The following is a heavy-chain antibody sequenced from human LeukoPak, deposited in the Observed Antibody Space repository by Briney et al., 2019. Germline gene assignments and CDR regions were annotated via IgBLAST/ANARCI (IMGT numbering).Heavy chain of an antibody. D-gene: IGHD5-18*01. J-gene: IGHJ4*02. CDR1: GXTVSSNY. CDR3: ARGYSYGYFDY. V-gene: IGHV3-53*01. Sequence: GGSLRLSCAASGXTVSSNYMSWVRQAPGRGLEWVSVIYTVGNTYYAESVKGRFTISRDNSKNTLYLQMNSLRAEDTAVYYCARGYSYGYFDYWGQGTLVTVSS. CDR2: IYTVGNT.